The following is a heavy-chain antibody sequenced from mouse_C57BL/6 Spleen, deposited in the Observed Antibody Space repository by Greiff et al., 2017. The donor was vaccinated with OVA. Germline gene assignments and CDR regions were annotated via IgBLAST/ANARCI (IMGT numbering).Heavy chain of an antibody. CDR3: TRPAIYDGYPCYFDV. V-gene: IGHV1-15*01. Sequence: VQLQQSGAELVRPGASVTLSCKASGYTFTDYEMHWVKQTPVHGLEWIGAIDPENGGTAYNQKFKGKAILTADKSSSTAYMELRSLTSNDSAVYYCTRPAIYDGYPCYFDVWGTGTTVTVSS. CDR2: IDPENGGT. J-gene: IGHJ1*03. D-gene: IGHD2-3*01. CDR1: GYTFTDYE.